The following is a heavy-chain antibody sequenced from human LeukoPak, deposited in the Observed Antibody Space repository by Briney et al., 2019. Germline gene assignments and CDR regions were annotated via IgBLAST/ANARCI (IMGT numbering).Heavy chain of an antibody. D-gene: IGHD1-1*01. CDR1: GSTFSNYE. Sequence: PGGSLRLSCAASGSTFSNYEVNWVRQAPGKGLEWVSYISTSGSTIYYADSVKGRFTISRDNAKNSVYLQMNGLRAEDTAVYYCATGTIYYWGQGALVTVSS. CDR2: ISTSGSTI. CDR3: ATGTIYY. J-gene: IGHJ4*02. V-gene: IGHV3-48*03.